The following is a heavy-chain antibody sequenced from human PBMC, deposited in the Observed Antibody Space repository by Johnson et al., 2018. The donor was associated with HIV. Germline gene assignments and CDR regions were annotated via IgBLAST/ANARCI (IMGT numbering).Heavy chain of an antibody. CDR3: AKDLYSSSWTNDAFDI. CDR2: IWYDGTNR. J-gene: IGHJ3*02. V-gene: IGHV3-33*06. CDR1: GFTFSSYG. D-gene: IGHD6-13*01. Sequence: QVQLVESGGGVVQPGRSLRLSCAASGFTFSSYGMHRVRQAPGKGLEWVAVIWYDGTNRYYGDSVKGRFTISRDNSKNTVYLQMNGLRAEDTAVYHCAKDLYSSSWTNDAFDIWGQGTMVTVSS.